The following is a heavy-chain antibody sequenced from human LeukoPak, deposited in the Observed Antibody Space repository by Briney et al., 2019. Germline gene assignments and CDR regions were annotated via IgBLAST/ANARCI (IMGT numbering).Heavy chain of an antibody. J-gene: IGHJ5*02. Sequence: GGSLRLSCAASGFTFSGYYMSWVRQAPGKGLEWVSYISSSGSTIYYADSVKGRFTISRDNAKNSLYLQMNSLRAKDTAVYYCARSRYCSGGSCPPNWFDPWGLGTLVTVSS. CDR1: GFTFSGYY. CDR3: ARSRYCSGGSCPPNWFDP. D-gene: IGHD2-15*01. V-gene: IGHV3-11*04. CDR2: ISSSGSTI.